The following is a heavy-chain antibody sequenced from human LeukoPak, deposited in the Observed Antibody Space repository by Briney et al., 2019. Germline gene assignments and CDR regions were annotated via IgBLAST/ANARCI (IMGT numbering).Heavy chain of an antibody. CDR1: GGSFSGYY. J-gene: IGHJ4*02. Sequence: SETLSLTYAVYGGSFSGYYWSWIRQPPGKGLEWIGEINHSGSTNYNPSLKSRVTISVDTSKNQFSLKLSSVTAADTAVYYCAYSSGGSSFDYWGQGTLVTVSS. D-gene: IGHD2-15*01. CDR3: AYSSGGSSFDY. V-gene: IGHV4-34*01. CDR2: INHSGST.